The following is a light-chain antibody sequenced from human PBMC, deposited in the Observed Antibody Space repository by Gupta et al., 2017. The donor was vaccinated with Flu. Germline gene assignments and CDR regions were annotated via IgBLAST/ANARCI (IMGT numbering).Light chain of an antibody. CDR2: YDD. J-gene: IGLJ3*02. CDR1: STNIGNNA. Sequence: QSVLTQPPSVSAATRQRVTTSGSGSSTNIGNNAVNWYQQLPGKAPKLLIYYDDLLPSGVSDRFAGYKAGTSASLAISGLQAEEEADYYGAAGDDSRNGQVFGGGTKLTVL. CDR3: AAGDDSRNGQV. V-gene: IGLV1-36*01.